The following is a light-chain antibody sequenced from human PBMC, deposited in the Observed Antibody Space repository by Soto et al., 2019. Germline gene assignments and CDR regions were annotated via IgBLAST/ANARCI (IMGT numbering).Light chain of an antibody. CDR1: QSVSSSY. V-gene: IGKV3-20*01. CDR3: QQYGSSPRIT. Sequence: EIVLTQSPGTLSLSPGERATLSCRASQSVSSSYLAWYQQKPVQAPRLLIYGASSRATGSRDRFSASGLGTDFTLTISSLVPEDYAVYYCQQYGSSPRITVGPGSRLEIK. CDR2: GAS. J-gene: IGKJ5*01.